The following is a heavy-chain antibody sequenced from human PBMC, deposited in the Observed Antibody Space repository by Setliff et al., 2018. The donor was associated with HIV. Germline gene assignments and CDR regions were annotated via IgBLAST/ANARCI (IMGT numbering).Heavy chain of an antibody. CDR3: AHNHLAVAGSHDFDY. Sequence: SGPTLVNPTQTLTLNCTFYGFSLSTNGVGVGWIRQPPGKALEWLALIYWDADKRYSPSLKKRLTITKDTSKNQVLLTMTNMDPLDTATYYCAHNHLAVAGSHDFDYWGQGTLVTVSS. CDR1: GFSLSTNGVG. CDR2: IYWDADK. V-gene: IGHV2-5*02. J-gene: IGHJ4*02. D-gene: IGHD6-19*01.